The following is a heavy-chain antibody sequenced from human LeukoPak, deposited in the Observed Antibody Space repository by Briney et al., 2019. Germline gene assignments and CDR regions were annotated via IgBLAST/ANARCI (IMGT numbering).Heavy chain of an antibody. CDR3: VRDDYNYFDY. CDR2: IYYSGST. CDR1: GGSISSYY. D-gene: IGHD4/OR15-4a*01. V-gene: IGHV4-59*01. J-gene: IGHJ4*02. Sequence: PSETLSLTCTVSGGSISSYYWSWIRQPPGKGLEWIGYIYYSGSTNYNPSLKSRVTISVDTSKNQFSLKLSSVTAADTAVYYCVRDDYNYFDYWGQGTLVTVSS.